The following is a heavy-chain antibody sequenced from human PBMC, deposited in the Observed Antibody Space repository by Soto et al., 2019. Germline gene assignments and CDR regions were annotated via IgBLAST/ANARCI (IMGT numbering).Heavy chain of an antibody. Sequence: SETLSLTCTVSGGSISSSSYYWGWIRQPPGKGLEWIGSIYYSGSTYYNPSLKSRVTISVDTSKNQFSLKLSSVTAADTAVYYCARIGFLGIDPWGQGTQVTVSS. CDR3: ARIGFLGIDP. CDR2: IYYSGST. D-gene: IGHD1-1*01. V-gene: IGHV4-39*01. J-gene: IGHJ5*02. CDR1: GGSISSSSYY.